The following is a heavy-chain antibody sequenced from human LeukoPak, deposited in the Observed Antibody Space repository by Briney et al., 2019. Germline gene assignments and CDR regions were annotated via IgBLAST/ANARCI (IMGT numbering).Heavy chain of an antibody. CDR2: MNPNSGNT. V-gene: IGHV1-8*01. CDR3: AREGYYYDSSGHYTWFDP. CDR1: GYTFSSYD. Sequence: EASVKVSCKASGYTFSSYDINWVRQATGQGLEWMGWMNPNSGNTGYAQTFRGRVTMTRNTSTSTAYMELSSLRSEDTAVYYCAREGYYYDSSGHYTWFDPWGQGTLVTVSS. J-gene: IGHJ5*02. D-gene: IGHD3-22*01.